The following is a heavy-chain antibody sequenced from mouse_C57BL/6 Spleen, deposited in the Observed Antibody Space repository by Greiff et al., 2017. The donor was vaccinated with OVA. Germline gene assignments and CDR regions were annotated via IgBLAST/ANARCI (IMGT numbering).Heavy chain of an antibody. D-gene: IGHD1-1*01. CDR3: TVTTVVYWYFDV. CDR1: GFTFSNYW. J-gene: IGHJ1*03. CDR2: IRLKSDNYAS. V-gene: IGHV6-3*01. Sequence: EVQLMESGGGLVQPGGSMKLSCVASGFTFSNYWMNWVRQSPEKGLEWVAQIRLKSDNYASHYAESVKGRLTISRYDTKSSVDLRMMNLEAEDAEIYYCTVTTVVYWYFDVWGTGTTVTVSS.